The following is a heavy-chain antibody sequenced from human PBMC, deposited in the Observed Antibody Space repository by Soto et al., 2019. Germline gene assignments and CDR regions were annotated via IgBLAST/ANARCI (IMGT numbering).Heavy chain of an antibody. CDR2: IVVGSGNT. CDR3: AADQVEWLLYYYYGMDV. D-gene: IGHD3-3*01. Sequence: SVKVSCKASGFTFTSSAVPWVRQARGQRLEWIGWIVVGSGNTNYAQKFQERVTITRDMSTSTAYMELSSLRSEDTAVYYCAADQVEWLLYYYYGMDVWG. J-gene: IGHJ6*02. V-gene: IGHV1-58*01. CDR1: GFTFTSSA.